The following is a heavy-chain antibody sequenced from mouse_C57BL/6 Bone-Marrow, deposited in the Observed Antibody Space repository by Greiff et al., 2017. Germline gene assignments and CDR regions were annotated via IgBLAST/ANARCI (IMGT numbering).Heavy chain of an antibody. CDR1: GYTFTSYW. CDR3: ARRGVASWYFDV. J-gene: IGHJ1*03. V-gene: IGHV1-52*01. CDR2: IDPSDSET. Sequence: VQLKESGAELVRPGSSVKLSCKASGYTFTSYWMHWVKQRPIQGLEWIGNIDPSDSETHYNQKFKDKATLTVDKSSSTAYMQLSSLTSEDSAVYYCARRGVASWYFDVWGTGTTVTVSS.